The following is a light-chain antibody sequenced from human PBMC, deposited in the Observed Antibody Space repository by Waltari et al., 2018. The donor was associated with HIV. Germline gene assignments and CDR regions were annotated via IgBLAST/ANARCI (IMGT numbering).Light chain of an antibody. CDR2: EVS. J-gene: IGLJ3*02. CDR1: SNAVGGYKY. Sequence: QSALTQPASVSGSPGQSITLSCTGTSNAVGGYKYVSWYQQHPGKAPKVVIYEVSNRPSGVSNRFSGSKSGNTASLTISGLQAEDEADYYCSSYASTSTRVFGGGTKLTVL. CDR3: SSYASTSTRV. V-gene: IGLV2-14*01.